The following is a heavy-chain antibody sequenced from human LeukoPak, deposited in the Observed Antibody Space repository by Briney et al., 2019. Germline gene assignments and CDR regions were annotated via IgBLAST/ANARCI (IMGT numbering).Heavy chain of an antibody. Sequence: GGSLRLSCAASGFTFSSYAMSWVRQAPGKGLEWVSAISGSGGSTYYADSVKGRFTISRDNSKNTLYLQMNGLRAEDTAVYYCAKVDTAMGGYFDYWGQGTLVTVSS. J-gene: IGHJ4*02. V-gene: IGHV3-23*01. CDR1: GFTFSSYA. CDR3: AKVDTAMGGYFDY. CDR2: ISGSGGST. D-gene: IGHD5-18*01.